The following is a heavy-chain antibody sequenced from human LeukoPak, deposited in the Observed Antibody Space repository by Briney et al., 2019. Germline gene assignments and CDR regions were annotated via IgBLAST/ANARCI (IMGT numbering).Heavy chain of an antibody. CDR1: GGSISSYY. CDR3: ARAPCGTSCYDFDY. V-gene: IGHV4-59*12. D-gene: IGHD2-2*01. CDR2: IYYSGST. J-gene: IGHJ4*02. Sequence: SETLSLTCTVSGGSISSYYWSWIRQPPGKGLEWIGYIYYSGSTNYNPSLKSRVTMSVDTSKNQFSLKLSSVTAADTAVYYCARAPCGTSCYDFDYWGQGTLVTVSS.